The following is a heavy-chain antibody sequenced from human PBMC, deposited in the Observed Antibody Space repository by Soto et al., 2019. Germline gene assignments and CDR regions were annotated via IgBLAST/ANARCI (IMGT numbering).Heavy chain of an antibody. V-gene: IGHV3-30*18. J-gene: IGHJ3*02. CDR2: ISYDGSNK. CDR1: GFTFSSYG. CDR3: AKDLGLTMIVVVREHAFDI. Sequence: LRLSCSASGFTFSSYGMHWVRQAPGKRLAWVAVISYDGSNKYYADSVKGRFTISRDNSKNTLYLQMNSLRAEDTAVYYCAKDLGLTMIVVVREHAFDIWGQGTMVTVSS. D-gene: IGHD3-22*01.